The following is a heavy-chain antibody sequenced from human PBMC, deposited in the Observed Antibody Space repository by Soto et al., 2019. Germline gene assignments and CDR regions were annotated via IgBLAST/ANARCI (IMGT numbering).Heavy chain of an antibody. V-gene: IGHV3-33*01. CDR3: ARGQDSAGADY. D-gene: IGHD3-10*01. CDR1: GFTFRTYG. Sequence: QVQLVESGGGVVQPGRSLRLSCAASGFTFRTYGMHWVRQAPGKGLEWVTSIWYDGSYKYYADSVKGRFTISRDNSKNTLYLQMNSLRAEDTAVYYCARGQDSAGADYWGQGTLVTVSS. CDR2: IWYDGSYK. J-gene: IGHJ4*02.